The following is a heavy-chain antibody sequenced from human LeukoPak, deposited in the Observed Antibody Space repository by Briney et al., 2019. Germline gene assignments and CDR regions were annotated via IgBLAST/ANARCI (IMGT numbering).Heavy chain of an antibody. CDR2: INRDGNDK. J-gene: IGHJ4*02. CDR1: GFSLSDYW. D-gene: IGHD4/OR15-4a*01. Sequence: GGSLRLSCVASGFSLSDYWMSWVRQSPGKGLEWVANINRDGNDKYYADSVEGRFTISRDNAKNSVFLQMNSLRAEDTATYYCATDGASFDYWGQEILVTVSS. V-gene: IGHV3-7*01. CDR3: ATDGASFDY.